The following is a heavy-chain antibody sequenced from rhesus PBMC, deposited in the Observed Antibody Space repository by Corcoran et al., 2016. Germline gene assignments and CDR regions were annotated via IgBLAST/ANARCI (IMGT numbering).Heavy chain of an antibody. Sequence: EVQLVQSGAEVKRPGESRKISCKTSGYSFTSYWISWVRHMPGKGLEWMGQIDPRDSVTRYNPPFQGQVTSSADKSSSTAYLQWSRLKASYTATYYCAKDRYNIWTGYYYGLDSWGQGVVVTVSS. CDR1: GYSFTSYW. D-gene: IGHD3-3*01. CDR3: AKDRYNIWTGYYYGLDS. V-gene: IGHV5-20*01. CDR2: IDPRDSVT. J-gene: IGHJ6*01.